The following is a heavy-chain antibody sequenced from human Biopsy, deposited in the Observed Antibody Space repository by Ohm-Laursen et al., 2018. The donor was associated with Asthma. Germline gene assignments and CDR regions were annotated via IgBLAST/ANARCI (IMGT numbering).Heavy chain of an antibody. V-gene: IGHV3-30-3*01. CDR3: ARDVMEWYLPAFDF. CDR2: GGSYYDGGLK. Sequence: RSLRLSCAASGFTLRSYAMHWVRQAPGKGLAWVAVGGSYYDGGLKYYADSVNGRFTVSRDDSKNTLYLQMNSLRPDDTAVYYCARDVMEWYLPAFDFWGQGTLVTVSS. CDR1: GFTLRSYA. J-gene: IGHJ4*02. D-gene: IGHD3-3*01.